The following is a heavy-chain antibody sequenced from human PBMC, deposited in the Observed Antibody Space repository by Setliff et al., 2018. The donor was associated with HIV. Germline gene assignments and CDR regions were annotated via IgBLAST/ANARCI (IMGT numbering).Heavy chain of an antibody. V-gene: IGHV1-2*06. D-gene: IGHD2-2*02. CDR2: INLNSGGT. Sequence: ASVKVSCKASGYTSTGYYVHWVRQAPGQGLEWMGRINLNSGGTTYAQRFQGRVTMTWDTSISTAYMELSRLTSDDTAVYYCSRSSISEYLLYYWGHGTLGTVS. CDR1: GYTSTGYY. CDR3: SRSSISEYLLYY. J-gene: IGHJ4*01.